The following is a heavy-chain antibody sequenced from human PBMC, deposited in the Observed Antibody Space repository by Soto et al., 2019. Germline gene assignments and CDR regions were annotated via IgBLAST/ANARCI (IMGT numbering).Heavy chain of an antibody. CDR2: TYYRSKWYN. J-gene: IGHJ6*02. CDR1: GDSVSSNSAA. Sequence: SQTLSLTCAISGDSVSSNSAAWNWIRQSPSRGLEWLGRTYYRSKWYNDYAVSVKSRITINPDTSKNQFSLQLNSVTPEDTAVYYCALDRVAVFSEANYYYGMDGWGQGTTVTVSS. CDR3: ALDRVAVFSEANYYYGMDG. D-gene: IGHD5-12*01. V-gene: IGHV6-1*01.